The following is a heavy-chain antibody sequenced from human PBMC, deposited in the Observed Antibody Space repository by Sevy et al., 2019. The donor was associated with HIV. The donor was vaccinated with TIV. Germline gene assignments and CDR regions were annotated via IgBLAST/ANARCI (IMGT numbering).Heavy chain of an antibody. V-gene: IGHV3-53*01. J-gene: IGHJ4*02. CDR1: GFNISSNY. Sequence: GGSLRLSCAASGFNISSNYLSWVRQAPGKGLERVSAIYGNNSTYYADFVKGRFTISRDNSKNTLYLRMNSLRVEDTAIYYWARGEQWLSFNYWGQGTLVTVSS. D-gene: IGHD6-19*01. CDR3: ARGEQWLSFNY. CDR2: IYGNNST.